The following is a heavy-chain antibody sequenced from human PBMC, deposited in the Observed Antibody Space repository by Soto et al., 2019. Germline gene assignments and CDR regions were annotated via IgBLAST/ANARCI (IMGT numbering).Heavy chain of an antibody. D-gene: IGHD3-16*01. J-gene: IGHJ5*02. CDR1: GFTFSDYY. CDR3: ASHPMITFGGVNL. V-gene: IGHV3-11*01. Sequence: GGSLRLSCAASGFTFSDYYMSWIRQAPGKGLEWVSYISSSGSTRYYADSAKGRFTISRDNAKNSLYLQMNSLRAEDTAVYYCASHPMITFGGVNLWGQGTLVTVAS. CDR2: ISSSGSTR.